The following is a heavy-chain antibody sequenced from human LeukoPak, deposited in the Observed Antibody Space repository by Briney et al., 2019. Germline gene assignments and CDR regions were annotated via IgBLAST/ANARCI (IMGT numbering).Heavy chain of an antibody. CDR3: ARSVYGGAFDI. CDR2: IYYSGST. CDR1: GGSISSYY. D-gene: IGHD1-14*01. V-gene: IGHV4-59*01. J-gene: IGHJ3*02. Sequence: SETLSLTCTVSGGSISSYYWSWIRQPPGKGLEWIGYIYYSGSTNYNPSLKSRVTISVDTSKNQFSLELSSVTAADTAVYYCARSVYGGAFDIWGQGTMVTVSS.